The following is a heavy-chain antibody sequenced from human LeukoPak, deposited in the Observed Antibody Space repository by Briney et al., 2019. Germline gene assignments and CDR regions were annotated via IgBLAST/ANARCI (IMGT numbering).Heavy chain of an antibody. V-gene: IGHV4-38-2*02. CDR1: GYSISSGYY. CDR3: ARRGYYDTSFDP. D-gene: IGHD3-22*01. Sequence: SETLSLTCTVSGYSISSGYYWGWIRQPPGKGLEWIGTIYHSGSTYYNPSLKSRVTISVDTSKNQFSLKLSSVTAADTAVYYCARRGYYDTSFDPWGQGTLVTVSS. CDR2: IYHSGST. J-gene: IGHJ5*02.